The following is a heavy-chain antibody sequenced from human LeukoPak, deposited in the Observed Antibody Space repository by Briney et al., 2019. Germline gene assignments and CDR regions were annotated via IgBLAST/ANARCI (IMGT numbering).Heavy chain of an antibody. CDR2: IYTSGST. CDR3: ARRSRHFDY. D-gene: IGHD1-26*01. V-gene: IGHV4-4*09. CDR1: GGSISSYY. J-gene: IGHJ4*02. Sequence: SETLSLTCTVSGGSISSYYWSWIRQPPGKGLEWIGYIYTSGSTNYNPSLKSRVTISVDTSKNQFSLKLGSVTAADTAVYYCARRSRHFDYWGQGTLVTVSS.